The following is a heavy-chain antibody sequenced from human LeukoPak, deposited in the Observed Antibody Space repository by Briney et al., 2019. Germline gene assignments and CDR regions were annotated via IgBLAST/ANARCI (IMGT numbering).Heavy chain of an antibody. Sequence: SETLSLTCTVSGGSISSSSYYWDWIRQPPGKGLEWIGSIYYRGSTYYNASLKSRVTISVDTSKNQFSLKLNSVTAADTAVYYCARRNSGPDYWGQGTLVTVSS. CDR2: IYYRGST. J-gene: IGHJ4*02. CDR3: ARRNSGPDY. D-gene: IGHD3-10*01. V-gene: IGHV4-39*01. CDR1: GGSISSSSYY.